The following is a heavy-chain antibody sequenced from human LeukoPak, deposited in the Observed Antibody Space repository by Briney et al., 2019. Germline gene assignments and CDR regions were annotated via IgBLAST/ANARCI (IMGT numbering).Heavy chain of an antibody. Sequence: SETLSLTCTLSGGSISSYYWSWIRQPPGKGLEWIGYIYYSGSTNYNPSLKSRVTISVDTSKNQFSLELSSVTAADTAVYYCARGGTLGPFDPWGQGTLVTVSS. V-gene: IGHV4-59*01. CDR2: IYYSGST. D-gene: IGHD1-1*01. CDR3: ARGGTLGPFDP. J-gene: IGHJ5*02. CDR1: GGSISSYY.